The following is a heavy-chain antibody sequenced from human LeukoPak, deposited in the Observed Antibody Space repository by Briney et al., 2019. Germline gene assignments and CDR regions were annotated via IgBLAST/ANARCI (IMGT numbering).Heavy chain of an antibody. CDR3: ARGTYYFDS. Sequence: GGSLRLSCAASGFTFSSFEMNWVRQVPGKGLEWVSYIGRGGIDLYYADSVKGRFTVSRDNAKNSLFLQMNSLRAEDTAVCYCARGTYYFDSWGQGTLVTVSS. CDR2: IGRGGIDL. V-gene: IGHV3-48*03. J-gene: IGHJ4*02. D-gene: IGHD1-7*01. CDR1: GFTFSSFE.